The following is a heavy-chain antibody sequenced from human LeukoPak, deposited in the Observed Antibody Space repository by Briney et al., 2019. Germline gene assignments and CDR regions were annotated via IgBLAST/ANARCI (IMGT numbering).Heavy chain of an antibody. V-gene: IGHV3-74*01. D-gene: IGHD2-8*01. Sequence: PGGSLRLSCAASGFNLGTYWMHWVRHAPGKGLVWVSRISYDGSNANYADFVKGRFTISRDNAKNTLYLQMNSLRAEDTAVYYCGVLTLNPGWGQGTLVSVSS. CDR1: GFNLGTYW. CDR2: ISYDGSNA. J-gene: IGHJ4*02. CDR3: GVLTLNPG.